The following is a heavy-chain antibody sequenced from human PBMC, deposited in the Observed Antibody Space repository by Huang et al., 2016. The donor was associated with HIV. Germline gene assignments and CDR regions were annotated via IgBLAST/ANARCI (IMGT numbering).Heavy chain of an antibody. V-gene: IGHV3-30*02. CDR2: IRYEGSNK. CDR3: AKASLAYYYDSSTQTEDY. J-gene: IGHJ4*02. CDR1: GFTFSSYG. Sequence: QVQLVESGGGVVQPGGSLRLSCAASGFTFSSYGMHWVRQAPGKGLEWVAFIRYEGSNKYYEDSVKGRFTISRDNSKNTLYLQMNSLRAEDTAVYYCAKASLAYYYDSSTQTEDYWGQGTLVTVSS. D-gene: IGHD3-22*01.